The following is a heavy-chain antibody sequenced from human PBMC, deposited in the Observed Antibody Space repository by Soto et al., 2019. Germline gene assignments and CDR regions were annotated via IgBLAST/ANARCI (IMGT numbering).Heavy chain of an antibody. D-gene: IGHD3-3*01. CDR2: ISSSSSYI. J-gene: IGHJ6*02. V-gene: IGHV3-21*01. Sequence: EVQLVESGGGLVKPGGSLRLSCAASGFTFSSYSMNWVRQAPGKGLEWVSSISSSSSYIYYADSVKGRFTISRDNAKNSLYQQMNSLRAEDTAVYYCARDRSYYDFWSGYDYYYGMDVWGQGTTVTVSS. CDR1: GFTFSSYS. CDR3: ARDRSYYDFWSGYDYYYGMDV.